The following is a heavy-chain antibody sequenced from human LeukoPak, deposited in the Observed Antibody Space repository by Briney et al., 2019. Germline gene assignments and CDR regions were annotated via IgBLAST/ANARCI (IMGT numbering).Heavy chain of an antibody. D-gene: IGHD6-13*01. Sequence: GASVKVSCKASGYTFTSYGISWVRQAPGQGLEWMGWISAYNGNTNYAQKLQGRVTMTTDTSTSTAYMELRSLRSDDTAVYYCARGPRRGSSSWPEVGYWGQGTLVTVSS. V-gene: IGHV1-18*01. CDR3: ARGPRRGSSSWPEVGY. J-gene: IGHJ4*02. CDR1: GYTFTSYG. CDR2: ISAYNGNT.